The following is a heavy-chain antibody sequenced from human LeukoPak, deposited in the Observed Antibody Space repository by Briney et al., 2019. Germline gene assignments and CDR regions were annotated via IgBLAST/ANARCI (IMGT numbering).Heavy chain of an antibody. J-gene: IGHJ4*02. CDR2: INHSGST. CDR3: ARETYDFWSGYWAAADY. CDR1: GYSISSSYY. V-gene: IGHV4-38-2*02. D-gene: IGHD3-3*01. Sequence: PSETLSLTCTVSGYSISSSYYWSWIRQPPGKGLEWIGEINHSGSTNYNPSLKSRVTISVDTSKNQFSLKLSSVTAADTAVYYCARETYDFWSGYWAAADYWGQGTLVTVSS.